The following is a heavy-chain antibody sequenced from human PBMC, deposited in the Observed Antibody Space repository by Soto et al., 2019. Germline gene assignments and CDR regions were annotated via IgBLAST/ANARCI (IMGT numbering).Heavy chain of an antibody. J-gene: IGHJ5*02. CDR2: IYYSGST. V-gene: IGHV4-59*01. CDR1: GGSINISY. CDR3: ARYVSGLDNLFDL. Sequence: SETMSLTCTFSGGSINISYGTWLWQPPGKGLEWIGYIYYSGSTNYNPSLKSRVTISVDTSKNQFSLKLSSVTAADTAVYYCARYVSGLDNLFDLLVKGTLVTGSS. D-gene: IGHD3-10*01.